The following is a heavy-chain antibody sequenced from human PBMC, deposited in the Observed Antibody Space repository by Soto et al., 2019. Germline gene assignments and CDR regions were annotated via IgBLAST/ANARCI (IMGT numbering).Heavy chain of an antibody. V-gene: IGHV3-7*01. J-gene: IGHJ4*02. D-gene: IGHD6-19*01. CDR3: ARSAGEAFPSSGHDY. CDR2: IKQDGSEK. Sequence: GGSLRLSCAASGFTISSYWMSWVRQAPGKGLEWVANIKQDGSEKYYVDSVKGRFTISRDNAKNSLYLQMNSLRAEDTAVYYCARSAGEAFPSSGHDYWGQGTLVTVSS. CDR1: GFTISSYW.